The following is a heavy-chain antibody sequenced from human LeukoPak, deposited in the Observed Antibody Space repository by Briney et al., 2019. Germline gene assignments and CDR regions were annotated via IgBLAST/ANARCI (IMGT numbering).Heavy chain of an antibody. Sequence: GGSLRLSCAASGFTFSDYYMSWIRLAPGKGLEWVSYISSSSSYTNYADSVKGRFTISRDNGKNSLYLQMNSLRAEDTAVYYCARDLEAVAGYFDYWGQGTLVTVSS. D-gene: IGHD6-19*01. J-gene: IGHJ4*02. CDR2: ISSSSSYT. V-gene: IGHV3-11*06. CDR1: GFTFSDYY. CDR3: ARDLEAVAGYFDY.